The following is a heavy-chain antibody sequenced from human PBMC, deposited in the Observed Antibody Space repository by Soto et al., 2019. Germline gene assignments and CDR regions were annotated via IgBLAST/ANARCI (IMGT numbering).Heavy chain of an antibody. CDR1: GGSISSGGYY. D-gene: IGHD3-10*01. CDR2: IYYSGST. J-gene: IGHJ4*02. CDR3: ARRSPGSFCFDY. Sequence: SETLSLTCTVSGGSISSGGYYWSWIRQHPGKGLEWIGYIYYSGSTYLNPSLKSRVTISVDTSKNQFSLKLSSVTAADTAVYYCARRSPGSFCFDYWGQGALVTVSS. V-gene: IGHV4-31*03.